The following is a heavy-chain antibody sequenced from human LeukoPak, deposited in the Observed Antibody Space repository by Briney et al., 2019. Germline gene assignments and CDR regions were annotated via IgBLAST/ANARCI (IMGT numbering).Heavy chain of an antibody. CDR1: GFTFSSYS. D-gene: IGHD6-13*01. J-gene: IGHJ4*02. CDR2: ISSSSSYI. Sequence: GGSLRLSCAASGFTFSSYSMNWVRQAPGKGLEWVSSISSSSSYIYYADSVKGRFTISRDNAKNSLYLQMNSLIAEDTAVYYCARLYSSSWFCDYWGQGTLVTVSS. V-gene: IGHV3-21*01. CDR3: ARLYSSSWFCDY.